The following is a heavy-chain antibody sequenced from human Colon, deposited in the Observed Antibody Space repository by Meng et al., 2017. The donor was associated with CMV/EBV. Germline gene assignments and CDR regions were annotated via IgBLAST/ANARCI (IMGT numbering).Heavy chain of an antibody. V-gene: IGHV3-9*01. CDR1: GFTFDDYA. CDR2: ISWNSGTL. CDR3: AKDINSGSLRLLYHFDY. J-gene: IGHJ4*02. Sequence: GGSLRLSCAASGFTFDDYAIHWVRQAPGKGLEWVSGISWNSGTLGYADSVKGRFTISRDNAKSSLYLQMNSLRAEDTALYYCAKDINSGSLRLLYHFDYWGQGTLVTVSS. D-gene: IGHD1-26*01.